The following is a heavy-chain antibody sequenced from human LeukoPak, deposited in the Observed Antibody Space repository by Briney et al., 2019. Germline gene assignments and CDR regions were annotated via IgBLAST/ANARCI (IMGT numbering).Heavy chain of an antibody. Sequence: SVKVSCKASGGTFSSYAISWVRQAPGQGLEWMGRIIPILGIANYAQKFQGRVTISADKSTSTAYMELSSLRSEDTAVYYCAKGGYGDYGNWFDPWGQGTLVTVSS. CDR2: IIPILGIA. D-gene: IGHD4-17*01. V-gene: IGHV1-69*04. CDR3: AKGGYGDYGNWFDP. CDR1: GGTFSSYA. J-gene: IGHJ5*02.